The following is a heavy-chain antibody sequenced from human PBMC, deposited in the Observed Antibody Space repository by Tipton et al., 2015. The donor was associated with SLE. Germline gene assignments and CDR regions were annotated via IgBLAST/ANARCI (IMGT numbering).Heavy chain of an antibody. Sequence: GLVKPSETLSLTCAVYGGSFSGYYWSWIRQPPGKGLEWIGEINHSGRTNYNPSLESRVTISVDTSKNQFSLKVSSVTAADTAVYYCARRDGYSSIWNWFDPWGQGTLVTVSS. CDR3: ARRDGYSSIWNWFDP. CDR2: INHSGRT. J-gene: IGHJ5*02. D-gene: IGHD6-13*01. CDR1: GGSFSGYY. V-gene: IGHV4-34*01.